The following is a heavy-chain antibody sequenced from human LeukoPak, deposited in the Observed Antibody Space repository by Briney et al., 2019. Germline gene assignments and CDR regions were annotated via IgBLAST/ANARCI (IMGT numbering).Heavy chain of an antibody. Sequence: PSETLSLTCTVFGGSISSYYWSGIRQPPGKGLEWIGYIYYSGSTNYNPSLKSRVTISIDTSKNQFSLKLSSVTAADTAVYYCASALYCGGDCYTPVWGQGTLVTVSS. CDR2: IYYSGST. J-gene: IGHJ4*02. CDR3: ASALYCGGDCYTPV. D-gene: IGHD2-21*02. CDR1: GGSISSYY. V-gene: IGHV4-59*01.